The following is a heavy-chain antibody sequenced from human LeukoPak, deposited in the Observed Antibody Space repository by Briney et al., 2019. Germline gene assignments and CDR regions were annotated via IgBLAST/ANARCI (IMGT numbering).Heavy chain of an antibody. D-gene: IGHD6-6*01. V-gene: IGHV4-39*07. CDR2: ISYSGTT. CDR1: GGSISSRPYY. CDR3: ARDFSSSSTVYYYYYMDV. Sequence: SGTLSLTCTVSGGSISSRPYYWGWVRQPPGKGLEWIGTISYSGTTYYSPSLKSRVTISLDPSKNQFSLKLSSVTAADTAIYYCARDFSSSSTVYYYYYMDVWGKGTTVTVSS. J-gene: IGHJ6*03.